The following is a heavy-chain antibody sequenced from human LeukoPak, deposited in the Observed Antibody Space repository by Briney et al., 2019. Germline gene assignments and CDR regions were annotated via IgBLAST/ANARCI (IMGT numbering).Heavy chain of an antibody. CDR1: GFTFSSYG. CDR3: ARDGWGATTYYYYGMDV. V-gene: IGHV3-33*01. J-gene: IGHJ6*02. D-gene: IGHD1-26*01. Sequence: GGSLRLSCAASGFTFSSYGMHWVRQAPGKGLEWVAVIWCDGSNKYYADSVRGRFTISRDNSKNTLYLQMNSLRAEETAVYYCARDGWGATTYYYYGMDVWGQGTTVTVSS. CDR2: IWCDGSNK.